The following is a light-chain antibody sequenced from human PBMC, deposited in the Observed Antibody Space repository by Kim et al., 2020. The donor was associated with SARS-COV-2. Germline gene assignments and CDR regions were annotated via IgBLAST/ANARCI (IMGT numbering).Light chain of an antibody. CDR2: VNS. Sequence: GQRVTISCSGSSSNIGVNSVYWFQQLPGTAPKLLIYVNSQRPSGVPDRFSASKSGTSASLAVSGLRSDDEADFYCAAWDDSLSAWVFGGGTQLTVL. CDR1: SSNIGVNS. J-gene: IGLJ3*02. CDR3: AAWDDSLSAWV. V-gene: IGLV1-47*01.